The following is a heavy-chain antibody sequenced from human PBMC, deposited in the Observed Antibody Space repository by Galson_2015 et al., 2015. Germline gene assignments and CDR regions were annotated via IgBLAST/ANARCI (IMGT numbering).Heavy chain of an antibody. CDR1: GYIFTSNP. J-gene: IGHJ4*02. CDR3: ANKRDGYGFPFDY. CDR2: LNTGNGNT. D-gene: IGHD5-24*01. V-gene: IGHV1-3*04. Sequence: SVKVSCKGSGYIFTSNPIHWVRQAPGQRLEWMGWLNTGNGNTKYSQKLQGRVTFTRDTSASTAYMELSSLSSEDTALYYCANKRDGYGFPFDYWGQGTLVTVAS.